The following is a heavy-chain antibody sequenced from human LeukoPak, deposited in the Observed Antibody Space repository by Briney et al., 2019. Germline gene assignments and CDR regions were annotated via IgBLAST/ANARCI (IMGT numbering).Heavy chain of an antibody. CDR2: ISSSSSYI. CDR1: GFTFSSYS. V-gene: IGHV3-21*04. J-gene: IGHJ4*02. CDR3: ARDNGYAIRVDTAMADY. D-gene: IGHD5-18*01. Sequence: PGGSLRLSCAASGFTFSSYSMNWVRQAPGKGLEWVSSISSSSSYIYYADSVKGRFTISRDNAKNSLYLQMNSLRAEDTAVYYCARDNGYAIRVDTAMADYWGQGTLVTVSS.